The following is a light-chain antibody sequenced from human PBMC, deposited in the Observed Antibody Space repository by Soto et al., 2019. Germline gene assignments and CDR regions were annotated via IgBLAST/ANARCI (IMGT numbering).Light chain of an antibody. CDR1: QSISSY. V-gene: IGKV1-39*01. Sequence: IQMTQSPSSLSASVGDRVTITCRASQSISSYLNWYQQKPGKAPKLLIYAASSLQSGVPSRFSGSGSGTDFTLTISSLQPEDFATYYCQQSYSTPPITFGQGPRMEIK. CDR2: AAS. J-gene: IGKJ5*01. CDR3: QQSYSTPPIT.